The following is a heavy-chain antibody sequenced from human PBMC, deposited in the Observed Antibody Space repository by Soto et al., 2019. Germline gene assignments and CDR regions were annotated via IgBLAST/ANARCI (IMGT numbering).Heavy chain of an antibody. CDR1: GGSIRSSNW. CDR3: ASGDYYYYGMDV. D-gene: IGHD3-16*01. J-gene: IGHJ6*02. Sequence: PSETLSLTYAVSGGSIRSSNWWSWVRQPPGKGLEWIGEIYHSGSTNYNPSLKSRVTISVDKSKNQFSLKLSSVTAADTAVYYCASGDYYYYGMDVWGQGTTVTVSS. CDR2: IYHSGST. V-gene: IGHV4-4*02.